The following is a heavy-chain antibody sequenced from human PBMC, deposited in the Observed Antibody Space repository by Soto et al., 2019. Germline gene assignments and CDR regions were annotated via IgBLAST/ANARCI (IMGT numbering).Heavy chain of an antibody. CDR2: ISSRSYTI. Sequence: EVQLVESGGGLVQPGGSLRLSCAASGFSFSTYSMNWVRQAPGKGLEWVSYISSRSYTIYYIDSVKGRFTISRDNAKSSLYLQMNSLRDEDTAVCYCAGGGSSSDNGMDVVGQGTTVTVSS. CDR3: AGGGSSSDNGMDV. D-gene: IGHD6-6*01. J-gene: IGHJ6*02. CDR1: GFSFSTYS. V-gene: IGHV3-48*02.